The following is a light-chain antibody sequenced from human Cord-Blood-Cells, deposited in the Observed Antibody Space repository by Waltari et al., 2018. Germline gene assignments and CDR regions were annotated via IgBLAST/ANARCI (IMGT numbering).Light chain of an antibody. CDR3: CSYAGSYV. CDR2: DVS. V-gene: IGLV2-11*01. CDR1: SSDVGGYNY. Sequence: QSALTQPRSVSGSPGQSVTIPCTGTSSDVGGYNYVSWYQPHPGKAPKLMIYDVSKRPSGVPDRFSGSKSGNTASLTISGLQAEDEADYYCCSYAGSYVFGTGTKVTVL. J-gene: IGLJ1*01.